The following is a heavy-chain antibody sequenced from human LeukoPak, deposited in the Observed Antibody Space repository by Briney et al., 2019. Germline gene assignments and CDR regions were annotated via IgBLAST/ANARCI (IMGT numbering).Heavy chain of an antibody. CDR2: ISAYNGNT. CDR1: GYTFTSYG. CDR3: ARGGYDFWSGSRSFDY. J-gene: IGHJ4*02. D-gene: IGHD3-3*01. V-gene: IGHV1-18*01. Sequence: GASVKVSCKASGYTFTSYGISWVRQAPGQGLEWMGWISAYNGNTNYAQKLQGRVTMTTDTSTSTAYMELWSLRSDDTAVYYCARGGYDFWSGSRSFDYWGQGTLVTVSS.